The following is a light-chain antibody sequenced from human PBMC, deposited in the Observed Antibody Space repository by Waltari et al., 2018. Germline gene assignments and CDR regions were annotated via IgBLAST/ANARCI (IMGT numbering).Light chain of an antibody. CDR1: RGIRNY. J-gene: IGKJ2*01. CDR2: AAS. Sequence: DIQMTQSPSSLSASVGDRVTIMCRARRGIRNYVAWYHQRTGKAPKLLIFAASSLHSGVPTRFTGGGSGPDFTLTITSLQPEDAGTYFCQQYDGAPYTFGQGTKLEIK. CDR3: QQYDGAPYT. V-gene: IGKV1-27*01.